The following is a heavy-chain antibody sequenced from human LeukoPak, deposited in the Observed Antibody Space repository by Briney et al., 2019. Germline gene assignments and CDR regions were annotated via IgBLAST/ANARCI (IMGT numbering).Heavy chain of an antibody. J-gene: IGHJ4*02. CDR2: IYYSGST. CDR3: ARSRRVGNGEYPDY. Sequence: PSETLSLTCTVSGGSVSSYYWSWIRQPPGRGLEWIGYIYYSGSTDYNPSLKSRVSISVDRSKNQFSLKLSSVTAADTAVYYCARSRRVGNGEYPDYWGQGTLVTVSS. CDR1: GGSVSSYY. D-gene: IGHD3-10*01. V-gene: IGHV4-59*08.